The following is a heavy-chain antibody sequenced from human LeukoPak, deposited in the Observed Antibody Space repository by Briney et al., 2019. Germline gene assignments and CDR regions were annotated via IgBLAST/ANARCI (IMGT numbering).Heavy chain of an antibody. Sequence: GGSLRLSCAASGFTFSSYSMNWVRQAPGKGLEWVSYISSSSSTIYYADSVKGRFTISRDNAKNSLYLQMNSLKTEDTAVYYCTRDPITMVRGVITATPDYWGQGTLVTVSS. D-gene: IGHD3-10*01. CDR2: ISSSSSTI. CDR1: GFTFSSYS. V-gene: IGHV3-48*04. CDR3: TRDPITMVRGVITATPDY. J-gene: IGHJ4*02.